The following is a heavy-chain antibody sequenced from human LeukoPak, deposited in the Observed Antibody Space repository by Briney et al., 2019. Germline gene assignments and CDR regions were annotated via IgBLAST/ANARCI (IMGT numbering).Heavy chain of an antibody. D-gene: IGHD3-22*01. V-gene: IGHV3-66*01. J-gene: IGHJ3*02. CDR3: ARVDSSGAFDI. CDR2: IYSGGRT. CDR1: GFTVSSNY. Sequence: SGGSLRLSCAASGFTVSSNYMSWVRQAPGKGLEWVSVIYSGGRTYYADSVKGRFTISRDNSKNTLYLQMNSLRAEDTAVYYCARVDSSGAFDIWGQGTMVTVSS.